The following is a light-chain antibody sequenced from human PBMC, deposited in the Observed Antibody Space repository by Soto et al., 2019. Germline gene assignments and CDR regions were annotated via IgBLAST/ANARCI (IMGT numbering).Light chain of an antibody. J-gene: IGLJ2*01. CDR2: SND. Sequence: QSVLTQPPAASGTPGQWVTISCSGSSSNIGTNTVNWYQQLPGTAPKLLIYSNDLRPSGVPDRFSGSKSGTSASLAISGLQSEDEADYYCEAWDDSLYGAVFGGGTKLTVL. CDR3: EAWDDSLYGAV. V-gene: IGLV1-44*01. CDR1: SSNIGTNT.